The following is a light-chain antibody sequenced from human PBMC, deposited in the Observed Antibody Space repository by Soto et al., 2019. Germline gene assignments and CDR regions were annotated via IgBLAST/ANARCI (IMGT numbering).Light chain of an antibody. CDR3: ATCDDALNAAV. CDR1: SSNIAGNT. V-gene: IGLV1-44*01. CDR2: IND. J-gene: IGLJ7*01. Sequence: QSALTQPPSLSGTPGQRVTISCSGSSSNIAGNTVHWYQHLPGTAPKLLIYINDQRPSGVPGRFSASTSGTSASLAISGLHSDDEADYYCATCDDALNAAVFGGGTQLTV.